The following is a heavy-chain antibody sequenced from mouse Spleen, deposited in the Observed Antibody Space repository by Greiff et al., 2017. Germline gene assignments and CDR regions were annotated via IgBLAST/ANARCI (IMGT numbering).Heavy chain of an antibody. CDR2: IYPRSGNT. J-gene: IGHJ2*01. CDR3: ARPYSNPFDY. D-gene: IGHD2-5*01. Sequence: QVQLQQSGAELARPGASVKLSCKASGYTFTSYGISWVKQRPGQGLEWIGEIYPRSGNTYYNEKFKGKATLTADKSSSTAYMELRSLTSEGSAVYFCARPYSNPFDYWGQGTTLTVSS. CDR1: GYTFTSYG. V-gene: IGHV1-81*01.